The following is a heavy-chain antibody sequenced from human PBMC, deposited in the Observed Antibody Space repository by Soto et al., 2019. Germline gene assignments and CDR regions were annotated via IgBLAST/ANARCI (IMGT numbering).Heavy chain of an antibody. V-gene: IGHV3-74*01. Sequence: PGGSLRLSCEASGFTFSEHWMYWVRQAPGKGLMSVSRINPDGTSTSYADSVKGRVTISRDNAKNTLYLQMNNVRAEDTAVYYCSSAGRTSSSIPLFWGPGTLVTVSS. J-gene: IGHJ4*02. CDR3: SSAGRTSSSIPLF. D-gene: IGHD6-6*01. CDR1: GFTFSEHW. CDR2: INPDGTST.